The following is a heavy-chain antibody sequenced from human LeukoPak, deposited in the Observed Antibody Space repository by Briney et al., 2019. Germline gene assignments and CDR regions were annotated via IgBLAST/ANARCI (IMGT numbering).Heavy chain of an antibody. J-gene: IGHJ5*02. D-gene: IGHD2-2*02. V-gene: IGHV3-23*01. CDR3: AKWAYCSSTTCYIGDGWFDP. CDR2: IRGSGTKT. CDR1: GFTFSSYA. Sequence: GGSLRLSCAASGFTFSSYAMSWVRQAPGKGLEWVSGIRGSGTKTYYADSVKGRFTISRDNSKNTLYLQMNSLRAEDTAVYYCAKWAYCSSTTCYIGDGWFDPWGQGTLVTVSS.